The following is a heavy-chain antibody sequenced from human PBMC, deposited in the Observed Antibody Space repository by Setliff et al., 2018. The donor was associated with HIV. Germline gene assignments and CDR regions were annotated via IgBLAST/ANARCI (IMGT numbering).Heavy chain of an antibody. J-gene: IGHJ4*02. Sequence: GSLRLSCAASGFNFKTYGMTWVRQAPGKGLEWVSYISPNGNSMYYADSVKGRFTISRDNAKNSLYLQMNSLRAEDAAVYFCARDGHLYGQPFDYWGQGTLVTVSS. CDR3: ARDGHLYGQPFDY. V-gene: IGHV3-48*04. CDR2: ISPNGNSM. D-gene: IGHD3-10*01. CDR1: GFNFKTYG.